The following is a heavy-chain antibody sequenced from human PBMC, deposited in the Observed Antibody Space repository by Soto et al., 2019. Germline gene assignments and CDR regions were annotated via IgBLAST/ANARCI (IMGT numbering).Heavy chain of an antibody. J-gene: IGHJ4*02. D-gene: IGHD6-19*01. CDR3: ARAPIAVAGKVDY. Sequence: SETLSLTCAVYGGSFSGYYWSWIRQPPGKGLEWIGEINHSGSTNYNPSLKSRVTISVDTSKNQFSLKLSSVTAADTAVYYCARAPIAVAGKVDYWGQGTLVTVSS. V-gene: IGHV4-34*01. CDR2: INHSGST. CDR1: GGSFSGYY.